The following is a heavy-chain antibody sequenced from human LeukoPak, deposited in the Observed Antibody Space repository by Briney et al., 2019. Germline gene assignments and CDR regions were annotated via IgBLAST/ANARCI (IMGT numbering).Heavy chain of an antibody. CDR3: TTLPWMTTVTTAVDY. CDR1: GFTFSNAW. Sequence: GGSLRLSCAASGFTFSNAWMSWVRQAPGKGLEWVGRIKSKTDGGTTDYAAPVKGRFTILRDDSKNTLYLQMNSLKTEDTAVYYCTTLPWMTTVTTAVDYWGQGTLVTVSS. D-gene: IGHD4-11*01. CDR2: IKSKTDGGTT. J-gene: IGHJ4*02. V-gene: IGHV3-15*01.